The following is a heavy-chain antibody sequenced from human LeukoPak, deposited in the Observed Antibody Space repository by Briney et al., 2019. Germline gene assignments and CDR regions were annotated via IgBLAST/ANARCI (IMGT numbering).Heavy chain of an antibody. CDR2: IIPIFGTA. CDR3: AKVRDSSGWYYFDY. D-gene: IGHD6-19*01. J-gene: IGHJ4*02. CDR1: GGTFSSYA. Sequence: GASVKVSCKASGGTFSSYAISWVRQAPGQGLEWMGGIIPIFGTANYAQKFQGRVTITADKSTSTAYMELSSLRAEDTAVYYCAKVRDSSGWYYFDYWGQGTLVTVSS. V-gene: IGHV1-69*06.